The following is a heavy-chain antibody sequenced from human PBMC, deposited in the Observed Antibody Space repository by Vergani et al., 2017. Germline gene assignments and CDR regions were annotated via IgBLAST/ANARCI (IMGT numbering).Heavy chain of an antibody. CDR3: VRRDFWVGPRTFDF. CDR2: IDDKGKS. CDR1: GAAFNSYQ. V-gene: IGHV4-34*01. D-gene: IGHD3-3*01. Sequence: QVQLHQWGAGLLKTSETLSLTCAVSGAAFNSYQWTWIRQSPGRGLEWIGEIDDKGKSICNPTLKSQVTISVDNSKRHFSLHVTSVTAADSAMYYCVRRDFWVGPRTFDFWGAGTPVTVSS. J-gene: IGHJ3*01.